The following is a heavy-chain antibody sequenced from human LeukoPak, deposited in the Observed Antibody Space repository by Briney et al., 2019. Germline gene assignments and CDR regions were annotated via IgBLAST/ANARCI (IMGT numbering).Heavy chain of an antibody. CDR2: ISSSSTYI. CDR3: ATDLSYGTCWYFDL. D-gene: IGHD3-16*01. Sequence: GGSLRLSCAASGFTFSSYGMHWVRQAPGQGLEWVSSISSSSTYIHYADSVKGRFTISRDNAENSLYLHMNSLRVEDTAVYFCATDLSYGTCWYFDLWGRGTMVTVSS. V-gene: IGHV3-21*01. J-gene: IGHJ2*01. CDR1: GFTFSSYG.